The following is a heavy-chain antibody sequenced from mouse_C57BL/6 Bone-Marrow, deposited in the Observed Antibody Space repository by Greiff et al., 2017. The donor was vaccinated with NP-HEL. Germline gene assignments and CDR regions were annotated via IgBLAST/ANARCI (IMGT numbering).Heavy chain of an antibody. Sequence: VQLQQSGAELARPGASVKLSCKASGYTFTSYGISWVKQRTGQGLEWIGEIYPRSGNTYYNEKFKGKATLTAAKSSSTAYMELRSRTSEDSAVYFCARGDYYGSSHWYFDVWGTGTTVTVAS. CDR1: GYTFTSYG. V-gene: IGHV1-81*01. CDR3: ARGDYYGSSHWYFDV. J-gene: IGHJ1*03. CDR2: IYPRSGNT. D-gene: IGHD1-1*01.